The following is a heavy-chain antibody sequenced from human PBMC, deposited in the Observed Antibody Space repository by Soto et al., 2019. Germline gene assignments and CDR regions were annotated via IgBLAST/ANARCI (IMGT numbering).Heavy chain of an antibody. CDR2: INTYNGNT. CDR3: AMVDLYVTPSLHDV. D-gene: IGHD3-16*01. V-gene: IGHV1-18*01. Sequence: QVQLVQSRAEVKNPGASVKVSCKASGYSFTRYGIAWARQAPGQGLEWMGWINTYNGNTKYAQNLQGRATMTTDTSTSPAYMELPTLSSNDTAIYYCAMVDLYVTPSLHDVLGQVTSVIVS. J-gene: IGHJ6*02. CDR1: GYSFTRYG.